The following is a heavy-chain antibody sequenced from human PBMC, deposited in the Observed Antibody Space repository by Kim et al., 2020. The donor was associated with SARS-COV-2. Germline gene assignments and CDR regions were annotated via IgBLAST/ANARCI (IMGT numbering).Heavy chain of an antibody. CDR2: IKSKTDGGTT. V-gene: IGHV3-15*01. CDR3: TTGSPLYGDYGGYYYYYGMDV. CDR1: GFTFSNAW. Sequence: GGSLRLSCAASGFTFSNAWMSWVRQAPGKGLEWVGRIKSKTDGGTTDYAAPVKGRFTISRDDSKNTLYLQMNSLKTEDTAVYYCTTGSPLYGDYGGYYYYYGMDVWGQGTTVTVSS. J-gene: IGHJ6*02. D-gene: IGHD4-17*01.